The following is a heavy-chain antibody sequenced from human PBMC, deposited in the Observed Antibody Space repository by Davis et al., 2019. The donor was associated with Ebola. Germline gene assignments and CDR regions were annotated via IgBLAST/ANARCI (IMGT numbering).Heavy chain of an antibody. D-gene: IGHD2-2*01. CDR2: ISWNSETI. CDR3: AARYCSSTKCQAFEY. J-gene: IGHJ4*02. V-gene: IGHV3-9*01. CDR1: GFTFDNYV. Sequence: PGGSLRLSCAASGFTFDNYVMHWVRQAPGKGLEWVSGISWNSETIIYADSVKGRFTISRDNAKNSLYLQMNSLRVEDTAFYYCAARYCSSTKCQAFEYGGQGTLVTVSS.